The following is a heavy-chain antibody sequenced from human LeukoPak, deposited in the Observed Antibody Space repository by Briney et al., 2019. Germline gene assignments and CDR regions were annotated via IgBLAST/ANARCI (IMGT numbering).Heavy chain of an antibody. Sequence: GRPVGLSCAASGFTFSTYAMHWDRQAPGKGLEWVAVISYDGNNKYYADSVKGRFTISRDSSKNTLYLQMNSLRVEDTAVYYCARDWKAEDYYGSGNHAFDIWGQGRMATVSS. CDR1: GFTFSTYA. D-gene: IGHD3-10*01. CDR3: ARDWKAEDYYGSGNHAFDI. J-gene: IGHJ3*02. CDR2: ISYDGNNK. V-gene: IGHV3-30-3*01.